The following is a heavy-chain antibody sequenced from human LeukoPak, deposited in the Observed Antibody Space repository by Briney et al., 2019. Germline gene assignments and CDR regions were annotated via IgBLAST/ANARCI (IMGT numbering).Heavy chain of an antibody. J-gene: IGHJ5*02. CDR2: IYYSGST. CDR1: GGSISSSSYY. CDR3: ARRAGYCSSTSCYESLSWFDP. D-gene: IGHD2-2*01. Sequence: SETLSLTCTVSGGSISSSSYYWGWIRQPPGKGLEWIGSIYYSGSTYYNPSLKSRVTISIDTSKNQFSLKLSSVTAADTAVYYCARRAGYCSSTSCYESLSWFDPWGQGTLVTVSS. V-gene: IGHV4-39*01.